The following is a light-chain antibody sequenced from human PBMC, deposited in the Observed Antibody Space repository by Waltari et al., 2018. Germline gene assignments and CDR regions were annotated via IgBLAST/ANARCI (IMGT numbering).Light chain of an antibody. CDR3: LQHNSYSYT. V-gene: IGKV1-17*01. J-gene: IGKJ2*01. Sequence: DIQMTQSPSSLSASVGDRVTITCRAGQGIRGDLGWFQQKPGKAPKRLIYAASTLQSGVPSRFSGSGSGTEFTLTISSLQPEDFGSYYCLQHNSYSYTFGQGTKLEIK. CDR1: QGIRGD. CDR2: AAS.